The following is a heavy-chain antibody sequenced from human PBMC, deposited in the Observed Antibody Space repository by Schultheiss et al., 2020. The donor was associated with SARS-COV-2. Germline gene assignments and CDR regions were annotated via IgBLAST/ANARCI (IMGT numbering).Heavy chain of an antibody. D-gene: IGHD3-10*01. Sequence: GGSLRLSCAASGFTFSSYGMHWVRQAPGKGLEWVAVIWYDGSNKYYADSVKGRFTISRDNSKNTLYLQMNSLRAEDTAVYYCAKEAMVRGVIRPIFFDYWGQGTLVTVSS. J-gene: IGHJ4*02. V-gene: IGHV3-30*02. CDR1: GFTFSSYG. CDR3: AKEAMVRGVIRPIFFDY. CDR2: IWYDGSNK.